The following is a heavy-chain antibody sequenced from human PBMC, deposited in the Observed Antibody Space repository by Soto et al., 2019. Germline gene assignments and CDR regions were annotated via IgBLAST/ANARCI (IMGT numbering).Heavy chain of an antibody. CDR1: GNAFTSFC. V-gene: IGHV5-51*01. J-gene: IGHJ3*02. Sequence: ESLKISCKISGNAFTSFCVVWVRQMPGRDLAWMGQIYPGDSDTRYTPPFQGQVTISADKSTNTAYLQWHSLQASDTALYYCAKQDDRGALESGGQGTKVT. D-gene: IGHD3-22*01. CDR3: AKQDDRGALES. CDR2: IYPGDSDT.